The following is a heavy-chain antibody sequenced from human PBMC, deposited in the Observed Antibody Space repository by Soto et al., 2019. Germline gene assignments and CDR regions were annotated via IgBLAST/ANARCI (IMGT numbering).Heavy chain of an antibody. J-gene: IGHJ4*02. D-gene: IGHD3-16*01. CDR1: GFSSGASA. V-gene: IGHV3-73*01. Sequence: GVPLSRSCAAAGFSSGASALHWVRQTSGRGLEWLGRIRSTVNKLETVYAASVKGRFTISRDDSKNTAYLQMNSLKAEDTDVYYCTRLITPLDYWGRGTLVPVSS. CDR3: TRLITPLDY. CDR2: IRSTVNKLET.